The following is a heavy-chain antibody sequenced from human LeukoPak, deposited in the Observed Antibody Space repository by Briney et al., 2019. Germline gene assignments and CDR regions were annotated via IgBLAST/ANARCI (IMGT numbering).Heavy chain of an antibody. D-gene: IGHD5-18*01. Sequence: GRSLRLSCAASGFTFDDYAMHWVRQAPGKGLEWVSGISWNSGSIGYADSVKGRFTISRDNAKNSLYLQMNSLRAEDTALYYCAKEDSYGRHYWGQGTLVTVSS. CDR1: GFTFDDYA. CDR2: ISWNSGSI. V-gene: IGHV3-9*01. CDR3: AKEDSYGRHY. J-gene: IGHJ4*02.